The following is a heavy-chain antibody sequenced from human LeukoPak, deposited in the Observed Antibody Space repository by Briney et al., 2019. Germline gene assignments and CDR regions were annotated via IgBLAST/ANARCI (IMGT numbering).Heavy chain of an antibody. CDR2: INTDGSTT. J-gene: IGHJ4*02. CDR1: GFTFSNDW. Sequence: PGGSLRLSCAASGFTFSNDWMHWVRQAPGKGLVWVSRINTDGSTTTYADSVKGRFTISRDNAKNTLYLQMNSLRVEDTALYYCARSRGGIYHYWGQGTLVTVFS. CDR3: ARSRGGIYHY. V-gene: IGHV3-74*01. D-gene: IGHD1-26*01.